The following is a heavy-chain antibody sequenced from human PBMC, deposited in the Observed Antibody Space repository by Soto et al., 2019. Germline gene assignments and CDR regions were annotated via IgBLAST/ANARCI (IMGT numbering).Heavy chain of an antibody. CDR1: GFTFSSYA. Sequence: EVQLLESGGGLVKPGGSLRLSCAASGFTFSSYAMSWVRQAPGRGLEWVSAISGSGGSTYYADSVKGRFTISRDNSKNTLYLQMNSLRAEDTAVYYCAKGARITIFGVVKARGYYGMDVWGQGTTVTVSS. V-gene: IGHV3-23*01. CDR2: ISGSGGST. D-gene: IGHD3-3*01. CDR3: AKGARITIFGVVKARGYYGMDV. J-gene: IGHJ6*02.